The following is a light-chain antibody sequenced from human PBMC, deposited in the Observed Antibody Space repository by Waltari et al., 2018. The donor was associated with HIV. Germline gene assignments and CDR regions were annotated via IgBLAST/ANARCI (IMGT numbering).Light chain of an antibody. CDR2: KVS. CDR3: MQGTHWPFT. J-gene: IGKJ2*01. Sequence: DVVMTQSPLSLPVTLGQPASISCRSSQSLVYSDGSTDLNWFLQRPGQAPRRLIYKVSNRDSGVPDRFSGSGSGTDFTLKISRVEADDIGVYFCMQGTHWPFTFGQGTKLDIK. CDR1: QSLVYSDGSTD. V-gene: IGKV2-30*01.